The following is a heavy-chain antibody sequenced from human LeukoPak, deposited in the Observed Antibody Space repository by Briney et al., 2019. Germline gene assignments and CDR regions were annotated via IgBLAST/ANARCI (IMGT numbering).Heavy chain of an antibody. CDR2: IYYSGST. CDR3: ARASWDNWFDP. V-gene: IGHV4-31*03. CDR1: GGSISSGGYY. Sequence: SQTLSLTCTVSGGSISSGGYYWSWIRQHPGKGLEWIGYIYYSGSTYYNPSLKSRVTISVDTSKNQFSLEQSSVTAADTAVYYCARASWDNWFDPWGQGTLVTVSS. J-gene: IGHJ5*02. D-gene: IGHD3-16*01.